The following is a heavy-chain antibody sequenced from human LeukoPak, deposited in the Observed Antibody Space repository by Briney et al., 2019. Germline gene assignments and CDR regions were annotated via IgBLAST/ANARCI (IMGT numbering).Heavy chain of an antibody. CDR1: GGSFSDYS. CDR3: ATYERLLYTRKYYFDY. V-gene: IGHV4-34*01. Sequence: SETLSLTCAVYGGSFSDYSWSWIRQPPGKGLEWIGEINHSGSTYYNPSLKSRVTISVDTSKNQFSLKLSSVTAADTAVYYCATYERLLYTRKYYFDYWGQGTLVTVSS. J-gene: IGHJ4*02. CDR2: INHSGST. D-gene: IGHD3-3*01.